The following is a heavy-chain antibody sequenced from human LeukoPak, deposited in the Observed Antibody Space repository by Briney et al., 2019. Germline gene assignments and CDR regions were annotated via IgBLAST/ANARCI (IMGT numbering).Heavy chain of an antibody. CDR3: ARSQLGDSSGYYYVAGVDY. D-gene: IGHD3-22*01. V-gene: IGHV3-11*01. J-gene: IGHJ4*02. CDR1: GFTFSDYY. CDR2: ISSRGSTI. Sequence: PGGSLRLSCAASGFTFSDYYMSWIRQAPGKGLEWVSYISSRGSTIYYADSVKGRFTISRDNAKNSLYLQMNSLRAEDTAVYYCARSQLGDSSGYYYVAGVDYWGQGTLVTVSS.